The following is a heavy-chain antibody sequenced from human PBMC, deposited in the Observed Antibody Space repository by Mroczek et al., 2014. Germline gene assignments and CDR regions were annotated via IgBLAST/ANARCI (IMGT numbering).Heavy chain of an antibody. D-gene: IGHD4-11*01. CDR3: ARDQGVTTYLFDY. Sequence: QVQLQESGPGLVKPSETLSLTCTVSGGSISSYYWSWIRQPPGKGLEWIGYIYYSGSTNYNPSLKSRVTISVDTSKNQFSLKLSSVTAADTAVYYCARDQGVTTYLFDYWGQGTLVTVSS. J-gene: IGHJ4*02. CDR1: GGSISSYY. V-gene: IGHV4-59*01. CDR2: IYYSGST.